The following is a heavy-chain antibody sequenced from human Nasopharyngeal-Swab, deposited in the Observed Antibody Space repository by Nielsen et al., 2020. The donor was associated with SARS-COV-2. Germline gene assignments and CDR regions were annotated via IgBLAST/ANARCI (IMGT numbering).Heavy chain of an antibody. V-gene: IGHV3-23*01. J-gene: IGHJ4*02. CDR1: GFSFSSYA. Sequence: GGSLRLSCAASGFSFSSYAMHWVRQAPGKGLEWVSSISGSGGSTYYADSVRARFTISRDNSKNTLYLQMSSLRVEDTALYYCAKTPVWFGQSYYFDYWGQGTLVTVSS. CDR2: ISGSGGST. CDR3: AKTPVWFGQSYYFDY. D-gene: IGHD3-10*01.